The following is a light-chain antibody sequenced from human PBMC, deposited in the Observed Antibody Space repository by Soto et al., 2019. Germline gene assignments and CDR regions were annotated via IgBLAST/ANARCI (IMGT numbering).Light chain of an antibody. CDR2: DAS. J-gene: IGKJ5*01. Sequence: EIVMTQSPATPSVSPGERATLSCRASQSVRSNLAWYQQKPGQAPRLLIFDASTRATGIPARFSGSGSGTEFTLSISSLQSEDFAVYYCQQSNNWRSITFGQGTRLEIK. CDR1: QSVRSN. V-gene: IGKV3-15*01. CDR3: QQSNNWRSIT.